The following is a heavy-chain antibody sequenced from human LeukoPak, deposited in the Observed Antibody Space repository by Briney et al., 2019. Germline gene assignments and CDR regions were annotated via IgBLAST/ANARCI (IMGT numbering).Heavy chain of an antibody. D-gene: IGHD2-8*01. V-gene: IGHV4-59*08. CDR3: ARIAAVCTNGVCYNGNWFDP. Sequence: SETLSLTCTVSGDSLSTYYWSWIRQPPGKGLEGIGYIYYTGSTNDNPSLKSPVTLSVDTSKNPFSLILSAVTAADTAVYYCARIAAVCTNGVCYNGNWFDPWREGTLVTVPS. CDR1: GDSLSTYY. J-gene: IGHJ5*02. CDR2: IYYTGST.